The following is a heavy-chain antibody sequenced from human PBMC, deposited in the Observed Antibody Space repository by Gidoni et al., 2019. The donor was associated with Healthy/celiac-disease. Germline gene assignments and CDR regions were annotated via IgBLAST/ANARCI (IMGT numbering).Heavy chain of an antibody. CDR2: IYYSGST. Sequence: QVQLQESGPGLVKPSQTLSLTCTVSGGSISSGGYYWRWIRQHPGKGLEWIGYIYYSGSTYYNPSLKSRVTISVDTSKNQFSLKLSSVTAADTAVYYCARTYSYGPYYYYYYYMDVWGKGTTVTVSS. V-gene: IGHV4-31*03. J-gene: IGHJ6*03. D-gene: IGHD5-18*01. CDR1: GGSISSGGYY. CDR3: ARTYSYGPYYYYYYYMDV.